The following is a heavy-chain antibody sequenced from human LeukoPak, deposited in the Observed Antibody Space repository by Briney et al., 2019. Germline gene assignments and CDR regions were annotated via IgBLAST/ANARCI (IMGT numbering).Heavy chain of an antibody. CDR3: ARGMTIFGVDETYGMDV. CDR1: GGSFSGYY. Sequence: PSETLSLTCAVYGGSFSGYYWSWIRQPPGKGLEWIGEINHSGSTNYNPSLKSRVTISVDTSKNQFSLKLSSVTAADTAVYYCARGMTIFGVDETYGMDVWGQGTTVTVSS. V-gene: IGHV4-34*01. CDR2: INHSGST. J-gene: IGHJ6*02. D-gene: IGHD3-3*01.